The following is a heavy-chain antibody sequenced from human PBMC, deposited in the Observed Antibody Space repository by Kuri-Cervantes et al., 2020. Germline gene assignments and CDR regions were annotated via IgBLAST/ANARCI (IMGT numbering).Heavy chain of an antibody. D-gene: IGHD4-11*01. J-gene: IGHJ6*03. CDR1: GGSFSGYY. V-gene: IGHV4-34*01. Sequence: SQTLSLTCAVYGGSFSGYYWSWIRQPPGKGLEWIGEINHSGSTNYNPSLKSRVTISVDTSKNHFALKLGSVTAADTAVYYCARGGTVITSDNYYYYYMDVWGNGTTVTVSS. CDR2: INHSGST. CDR3: ARGGTVITSDNYYYYYMDV.